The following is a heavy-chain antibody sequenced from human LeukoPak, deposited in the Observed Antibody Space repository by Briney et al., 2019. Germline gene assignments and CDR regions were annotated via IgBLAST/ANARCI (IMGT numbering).Heavy chain of an antibody. D-gene: IGHD3-22*01. CDR3: TQGSGQYYDY. J-gene: IGHJ4*03. Sequence: PGGSLRLSCAVSGLTLSNVWMNWVRQAPGKGLEWVGRIKSKTAGGTTDFAAPVKGRFTISRDDSKNTLYLQMNSLTSEDTAVYYCTQGSGQYYDYWGQGTTVTVSS. CDR1: GLTLSNVW. CDR2: IKSKTAGGTT. V-gene: IGHV3-15*07.